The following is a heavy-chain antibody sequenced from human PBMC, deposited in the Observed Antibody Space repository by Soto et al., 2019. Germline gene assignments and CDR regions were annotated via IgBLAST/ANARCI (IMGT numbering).Heavy chain of an antibody. J-gene: IGHJ6*02. CDR2: MNPNSGNT. V-gene: IGHV1-8*01. CDR1: GYTFTSYD. CDR3: ARRDSSSWYFVYYYGMDV. Sequence: ASVKVSCKASGYTFTSYDINWVRQATGQGLEWMGWMNPNSGNTGYAQKFQGRVTMTRNTSISTAYMELSSLRSEDTAVYYCARRDSSSWYFVYYYGMDVWRQRTTVTVSS. D-gene: IGHD6-13*01.